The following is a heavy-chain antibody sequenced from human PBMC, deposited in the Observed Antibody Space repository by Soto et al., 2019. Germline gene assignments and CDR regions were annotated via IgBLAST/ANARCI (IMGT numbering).Heavy chain of an antibody. CDR1: GFTFSSYR. D-gene: IGHD3-9*01. V-gene: IGHV3-48*03. CDR3: ARDKDWAFDY. J-gene: IGHJ4*02. CDR2: IFTTGTTM. Sequence: GGYLRHSCVASGFTFSSYRIVWVRQAPGKGLEWVSYIFTTGTTMYYADSVKGRFTVSRDNAKNSVFLLLNSLRAEDTAVYYCARDKDWAFDYWGQGTLVTVSS.